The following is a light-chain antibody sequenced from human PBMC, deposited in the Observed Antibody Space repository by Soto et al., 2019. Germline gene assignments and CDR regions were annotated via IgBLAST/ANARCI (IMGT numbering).Light chain of an antibody. J-gene: IGKJ1*01. Sequence: DIPMTQSPSTLSASVGDIVTITCRASQSISSWLAWYQQKPGKAPKLMIYKASSLESGVPSRFSGSGSGTEFTLTISSLQPDDVATYYCQHYNSYSEAFGQGTKVDIK. CDR3: QHYNSYSEA. CDR1: QSISSW. V-gene: IGKV1-5*03. CDR2: KAS.